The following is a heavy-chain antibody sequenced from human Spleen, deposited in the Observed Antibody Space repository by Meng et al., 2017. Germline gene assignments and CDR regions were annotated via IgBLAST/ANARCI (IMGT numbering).Heavy chain of an antibody. CDR3: ARDENISLGKLFGDY. J-gene: IGHJ4*02. V-gene: IGHV1-2*06. CDR1: GYTFTAYY. Sequence: GQLVQSGAELKKPGASVKVSCKPSGYTFTAYYIHWVRQAPGQGLEWMGHINPDTGDTLYAQKFQGRVSMTGDTSISTAYVELSGLRSDDTAVYYCARDENISLGKLFGDYWGQGTLVTVSS. CDR2: INPDTGDT. D-gene: IGHD2-21*01.